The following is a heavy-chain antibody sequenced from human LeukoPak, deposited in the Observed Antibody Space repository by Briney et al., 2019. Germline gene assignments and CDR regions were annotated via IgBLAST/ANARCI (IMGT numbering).Heavy chain of an antibody. CDR2: IRYDGSNK. J-gene: IGHJ4*02. CDR1: GFTFSNYG. D-gene: IGHD7-27*01. CDR3: ARDHKENWGIDY. Sequence: GGSLRLSCAASGFTFSNYGMHWVRQAPGKGLEWVAFIRYDGSNKYFADSLKGRFTISRDNSKGTLYLQMNSLRAEDTALYYCARDHKENWGIDYWGQGTLVTVSS. V-gene: IGHV3-30*02.